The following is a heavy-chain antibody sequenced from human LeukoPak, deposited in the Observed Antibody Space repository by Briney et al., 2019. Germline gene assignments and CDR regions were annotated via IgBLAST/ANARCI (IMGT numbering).Heavy chain of an antibody. CDR1: GFTFSSYG. V-gene: IGHV3-33*01. D-gene: IGHD2-2*01. CDR3: ARDMAYCSSTSCYELDY. Sequence: GGSLRLSCAASGFTFSSYGMHWVRQAPGKGLEWVAVIWYDGSNKYYADSAKGRFTISRDNSKNTLYLQMNSLRAEDTAVYYCARDMAYCSSTSCYELDYWGQGTLVTASS. CDR2: IWYDGSNK. J-gene: IGHJ4*02.